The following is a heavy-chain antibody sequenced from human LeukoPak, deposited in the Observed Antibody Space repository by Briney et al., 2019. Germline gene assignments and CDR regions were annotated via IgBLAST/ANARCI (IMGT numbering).Heavy chain of an antibody. J-gene: IGHJ4*02. D-gene: IGHD5-18*01. CDR2: IWYDGSNK. V-gene: IGHV3-33*01. CDR3: ASVDGAMGSLDY. Sequence: PGGSLRLSCAASGFTFSTYAMHWVRQAPGKGLEGVAVIWYDGSNKNYVDSVKGRFTISRDNAKNTLYLQMNSLRAEDTAVYYCASVDGAMGSLDYRGQGMLVTVSS. CDR1: GFTFSTYA.